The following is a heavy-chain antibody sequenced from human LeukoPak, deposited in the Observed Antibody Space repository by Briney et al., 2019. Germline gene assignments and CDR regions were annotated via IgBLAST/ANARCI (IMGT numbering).Heavy chain of an antibody. D-gene: IGHD4-17*01. Sequence: GGSQRLSCAASGFTFSSYSMNWVRQAPGKGLEWVSYIISSSSTISYADSVKGRFTISRDNAKNSLFLQMNSLRAEDTAVYYCAAYGDYHYWGQGTLATVSS. CDR2: IISSSSTI. CDR3: AAYGDYHY. CDR1: GFTFSSYS. J-gene: IGHJ4*02. V-gene: IGHV3-48*01.